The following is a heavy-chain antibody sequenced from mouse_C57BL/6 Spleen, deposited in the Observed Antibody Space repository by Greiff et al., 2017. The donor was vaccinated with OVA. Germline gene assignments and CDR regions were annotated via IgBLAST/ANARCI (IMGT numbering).Heavy chain of an antibody. J-gene: IGHJ2*01. Sequence: VQLKQSVAELVRPGASVKLSCTASGFNIKNTSMPWVKQRPEQGLEWIGRIDPANGNTKYAPNFQGKATITADTSSNTAYLQLSSLTSEDTAIYYYALSSGDYWGQGTTLTVSS. CDR1: GFNIKNTS. CDR2: IDPANGNT. CDR3: ALSSGDY. V-gene: IGHV14-3*01.